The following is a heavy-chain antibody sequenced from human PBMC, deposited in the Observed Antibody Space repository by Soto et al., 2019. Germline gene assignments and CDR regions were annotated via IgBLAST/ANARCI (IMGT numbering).Heavy chain of an antibody. CDR1: GFTFSSYA. D-gene: IGHD2-15*01. V-gene: IGHV3-30-3*01. CDR3: ASSRGGNHNWFDP. Sequence: QVQLVESGGGVVQPGRSLRLSCAASGFTFSSYAMHWVRQAPGKGLEWVAVISYDGSNKYYADSVKGRFTISRDNSKNTLYLQMNSLRAEDTAVYYCASSRGGNHNWFDPWGQGTLVTVSS. CDR2: ISYDGSNK. J-gene: IGHJ5*02.